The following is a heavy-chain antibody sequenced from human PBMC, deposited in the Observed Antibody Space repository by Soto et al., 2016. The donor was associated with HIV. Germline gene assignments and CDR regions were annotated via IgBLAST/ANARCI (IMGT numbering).Heavy chain of an antibody. Sequence: EVQLVESGGGLVQPGGSLRLSCAASGFTFSSYWMSWVRQAPGKGLEWVANIKQDGSEKYYVDSVKGRFTISRDNAKNSLYLQMNSLRAEDTAVYYCARAVFTEMGGMDVWGQGTTVTVSS. CDR3: ARAVFTEMGGMDV. CDR1: GFTFSSYW. J-gene: IGHJ6*02. V-gene: IGHV3-7*04. CDR2: IKQDGSEK. D-gene: IGHD3-16*01.